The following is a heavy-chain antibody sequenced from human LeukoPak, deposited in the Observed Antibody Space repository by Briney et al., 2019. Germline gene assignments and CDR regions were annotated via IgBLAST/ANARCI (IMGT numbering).Heavy chain of an antibody. CDR1: GDSVSSKNVA. V-gene: IGHV6-1*01. CDR2: TYYRSQWGT. Sequence: SQTLSLTCAISGDSVSSKNVAWNWFRQSPSRGLEWLGKTYYRSQWGTDYAVSVNSRITINPDTSKNQFSLQLNSVTPEDTAVYYCARDPRISSACYFDYWGQGTLVTVSS. D-gene: IGHD6-25*01. CDR3: ARDPRISSACYFDY. J-gene: IGHJ4*02.